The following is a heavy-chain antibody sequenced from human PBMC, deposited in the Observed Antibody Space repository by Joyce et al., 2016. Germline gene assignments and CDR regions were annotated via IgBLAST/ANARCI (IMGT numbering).Heavy chain of an antibody. Sequence: EVQLVESGGGLVKPGGSLRLSCAASGVTFSNAWMSWVRQAPGKGLDWVGRIKSKIEGGTRDYAAPVKGRFTISRDDSKNTLYLQMNRLKTEDTAVYYCTTELGGAFDIWGQGTMVSVSS. J-gene: IGHJ3*02. V-gene: IGHV3-15*01. CDR3: TTELGGAFDI. CDR1: GVTFSNAW. CDR2: IKSKIEGGTR.